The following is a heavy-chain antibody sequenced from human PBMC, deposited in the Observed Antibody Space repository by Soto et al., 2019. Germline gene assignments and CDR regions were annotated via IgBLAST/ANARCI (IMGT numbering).Heavy chain of an antibody. CDR3: AREYGDYGSYYFDY. CDR2: ISAYNGNT. D-gene: IGHD4-17*01. V-gene: IGHV1-18*01. CDR1: GYTFTSYG. J-gene: IGHJ4*02. Sequence: GASVKVSCKASGYTFTSYGISWVRQAPGQGLEWMGWISAYNGNTNYAQKLQGRVTMTTDTSTSTAYMELRSLRSDDTAVYCCAREYGDYGSYYFDYWGQGTLVTVSS.